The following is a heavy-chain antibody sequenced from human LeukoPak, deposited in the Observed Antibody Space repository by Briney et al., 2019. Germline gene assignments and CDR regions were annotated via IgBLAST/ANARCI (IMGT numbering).Heavy chain of an antibody. Sequence: GGSLRLSCAASGFTFSSYAMSWVRQAPGKGLEWVSAISGSGGSTYYADSVKGRFTISRDNSKNTLYLQMNSLRAEDTAVYYRAKTDYYDSSGPLPGYWGQGTLVTVSS. D-gene: IGHD3-22*01. J-gene: IGHJ4*02. V-gene: IGHV3-23*01. CDR3: AKTDYYDSSGPLPGY. CDR2: ISGSGGST. CDR1: GFTFSSYA.